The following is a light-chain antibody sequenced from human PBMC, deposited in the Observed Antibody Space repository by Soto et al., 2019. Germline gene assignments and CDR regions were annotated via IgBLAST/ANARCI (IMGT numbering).Light chain of an antibody. CDR2: EVS. CDR1: SSDVGGLNY. J-gene: IGLJ3*02. Sequence: QSVLTQPASVPGSPGQSITISCTGSSSDVGGLNYVSWYQHHPGNAPKLIIYEVSNRPSGVSDRFSGSKSDNTASLTISGLQTEDEADYYCSSFTISSAWVFGGGTKVTVL. V-gene: IGLV2-14*01. CDR3: SSFTISSAWV.